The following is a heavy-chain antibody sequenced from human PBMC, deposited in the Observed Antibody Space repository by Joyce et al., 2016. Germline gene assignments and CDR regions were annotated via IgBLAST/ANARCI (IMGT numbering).Heavy chain of an antibody. CDR3: AREAVYKTYYYGMDV. CDR2: IHGSGST. CDR1: GGSINNNNYY. D-gene: IGHD1-14*01. V-gene: IGHV4-61*02. Sequence: QVQLQESGPGLVKPSQTLSLICTVSGGSINNNNYYWSWIRQPAGKGLEGIGRIHGSGSTTSTPALKSRFTISIDTPKKQISLKVTSVTAADTAVYYCAREAVYKTYYYGMDVWGQGTTVTVSS. J-gene: IGHJ6*02.